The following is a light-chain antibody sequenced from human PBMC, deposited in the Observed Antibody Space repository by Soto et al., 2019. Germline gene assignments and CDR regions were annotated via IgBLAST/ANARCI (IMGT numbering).Light chain of an antibody. CDR3: QQYDNLPFT. V-gene: IGKV1-33*01. Sequence: DIQMTQSPSSLSASVGDRVTITCQASQDISNYLNWYQQKPGKAPKLLIYDASNLETGVPSRFSGSGSGTDFTFPISSLQAEDIATSYCQQYDNLPFTFGQGTRLEIK. CDR2: DAS. CDR1: QDISNY. J-gene: IGKJ5*01.